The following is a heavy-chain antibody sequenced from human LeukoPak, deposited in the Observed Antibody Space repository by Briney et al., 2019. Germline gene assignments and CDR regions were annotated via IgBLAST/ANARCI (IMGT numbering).Heavy chain of an antibody. J-gene: IGHJ4*02. CDR3: ARILEGDDY. Sequence: SETLSLTCTVSGGSISNYAWSWIRKPPGRGLEWIGYIYYSGSTTYNPSLKNRVTISLDTSKKQFSLRLTSVTAADTAVYYCARILEGDDYWGLGTLVTVSS. V-gene: IGHV4-59*08. CDR2: IYYSGST. CDR1: GGSISNYA. D-gene: IGHD3-16*01.